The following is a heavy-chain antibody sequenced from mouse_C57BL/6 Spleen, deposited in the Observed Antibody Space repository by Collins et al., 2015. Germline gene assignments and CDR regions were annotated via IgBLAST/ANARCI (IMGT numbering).Heavy chain of an antibody. CDR2: IDPNSGGT. Sequence: QVQLQQPGAELVKPGASEKLSCKASGYIFTSYWMHWVKQRPGRGLEWIGRIDPNSGGTKFNEKFKTKATLTVDKPSSTAYMQLSNLTSEDSAVYYCVRSRRLRWYFDVWGTGTTVTVSS. J-gene: IGHJ1*03. V-gene: IGHV1-72*01. CDR1: GYIFTSYW. D-gene: IGHD2-4*01. CDR3: VRSRRLRWYFDV.